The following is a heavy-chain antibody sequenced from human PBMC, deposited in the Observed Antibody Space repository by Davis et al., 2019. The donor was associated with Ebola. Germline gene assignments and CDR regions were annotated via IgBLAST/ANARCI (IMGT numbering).Heavy chain of an antibody. J-gene: IGHJ4*02. V-gene: IGHV1-46*01. CDR1: GYSFTSYY. CDR3: ASSERMWANY. CDR2: INPSGGTT. D-gene: IGHD1-26*01. Sequence: AASVKVSCKASGYSFTSYYMYWVRQVPGQGLEWMGIINPSGGTTSYAQKFQGRVTMTRDTSTSSVYMELSSLRSEDTAVYYCASSERMWANYWGQGTLVTVSS.